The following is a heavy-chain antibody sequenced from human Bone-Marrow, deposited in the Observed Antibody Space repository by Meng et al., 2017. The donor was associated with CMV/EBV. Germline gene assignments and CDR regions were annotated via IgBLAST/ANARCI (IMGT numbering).Heavy chain of an antibody. D-gene: IGHD6-6*01. CDR2: INHSGST. CDR3: AREYSSSCRFDP. CDR1: GGSFSGYY. J-gene: IGHJ5*02. V-gene: IGHV4-34*01. Sequence: SETLSLTCAVYGGSFSGYYWSWIRQPPGKGLEWIGEINHSGSTYYNPSLKSRVTISVDTSKNQFSLKLSSVTAADTAVYYCAREYSSSCRFDPWGQGTLVTVSS.